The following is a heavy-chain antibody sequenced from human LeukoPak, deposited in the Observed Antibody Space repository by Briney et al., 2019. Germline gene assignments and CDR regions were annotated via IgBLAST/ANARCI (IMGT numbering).Heavy chain of an antibody. CDR1: GDSISTYY. D-gene: IGHD3-10*01. CDR2: IYYRVTS. V-gene: IGHV4-59*01. J-gene: IGHJ4*02. CDR3: ARAVGGDGSGSL. Sequence: SETLSLTCTVSGDSISTYYWSWIRQPPGKGLEWIGYIYYRVTSDYNPSLKSRVTMSVDMSTGQISLKLSSVTAADTAVYYCARAVGGDGSGSLWGPGTLVTVSS.